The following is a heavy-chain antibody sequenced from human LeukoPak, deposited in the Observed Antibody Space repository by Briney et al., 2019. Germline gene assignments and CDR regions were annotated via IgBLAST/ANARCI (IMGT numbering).Heavy chain of an antibody. CDR3: ARVELYYYGMDV. V-gene: IGHV4-30-4*01. CDR1: GGSISSGDYY. J-gene: IGHJ6*02. CDR2: IYYSGGT. Sequence: PSQTPSLTCTVSGGSISSGDYYWSWIRQPPGKGLEWIGYIYYSGGTYYNPSLKSRVTISVDTSKNQFSLKLSSVTAADTAVYYCARVELYYYGMDVWGQGTTVTVSS. D-gene: IGHD1-1*01.